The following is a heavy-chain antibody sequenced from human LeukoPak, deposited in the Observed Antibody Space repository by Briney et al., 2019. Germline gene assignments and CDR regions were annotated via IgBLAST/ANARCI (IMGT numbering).Heavy chain of an antibody. D-gene: IGHD2-2*01. Sequence: GESLKISCKGSGYSFTNYWIGWVRQMPGKGLEWMGIIYPRDSYTNYSPSFQGHVTISADKSISTAYLQWSSLKASDTAMYYCARRCSSSSCPFEYWGQGTLVTVSS. V-gene: IGHV5-51*01. J-gene: IGHJ4*02. CDR2: IYPRDSYT. CDR3: ARRCSSSSCPFEY. CDR1: GYSFTNYW.